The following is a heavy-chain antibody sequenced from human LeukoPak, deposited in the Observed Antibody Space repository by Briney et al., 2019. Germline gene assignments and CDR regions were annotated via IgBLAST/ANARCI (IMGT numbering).Heavy chain of an antibody. CDR3: ARDTRFRNYENFVDY. V-gene: IGHV4-39*07. Sequence: PSETLSLTCTVSGGSISSSSYYWGWIRQPPGKGLEWIGSIYYSGSTYYNPSLKSRVTISVDTSKNQFSLKLSSVTAADTAVYYCARDTRFRNYENFVDYWGQGTLVTVSS. D-gene: IGHD2/OR15-2a*01. J-gene: IGHJ4*02. CDR2: IYYSGST. CDR1: GGSISSSSYY.